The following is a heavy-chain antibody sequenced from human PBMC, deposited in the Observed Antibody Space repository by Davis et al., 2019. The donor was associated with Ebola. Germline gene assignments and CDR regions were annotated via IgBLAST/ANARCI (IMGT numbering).Heavy chain of an antibody. D-gene: IGHD1-1*01. Sequence: PGGSLRLSCAASGFAFSGSAIHWVRQASGKGLEWVGRIRSRPNNYATEYGASVKGRFTIFRDESKNTAFLQMASLKIADTAIYYCCRHGPDDKVDWGQGTLVIVSS. CDR2: IRSRPNNYAT. V-gene: IGHV3-73*01. CDR1: GFAFSGSA. CDR3: CRHGPDDKVD. J-gene: IGHJ4*02.